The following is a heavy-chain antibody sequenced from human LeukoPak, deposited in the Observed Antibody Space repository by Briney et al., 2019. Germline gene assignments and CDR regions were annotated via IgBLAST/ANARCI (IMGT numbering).Heavy chain of an antibody. CDR1: GFTVSSNY. Sequence: GGSLRLSCAASGFTVSSNYMNWVRQAPGKGLEWVSVIYSDDTTYYADSVKGRFTISRDNSKNTLYLQMNSLRVEDTAVYNCARPWDAFDIWGQGTMVTVSS. J-gene: IGHJ3*02. CDR3: ARPWDAFDI. V-gene: IGHV3-53*01. CDR2: IYSDDTT.